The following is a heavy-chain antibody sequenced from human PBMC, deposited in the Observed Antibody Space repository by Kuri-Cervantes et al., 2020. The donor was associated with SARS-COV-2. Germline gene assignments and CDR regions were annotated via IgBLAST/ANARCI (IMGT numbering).Heavy chain of an antibody. CDR3: ARSRQGYSSSWYNNWFDP. V-gene: IGHV3-33*01. Sequence: GGSLRLSCAASGFTFSSYGMHWVRQAPGKGLEWVAVIWYDGSNKYYADSVKGRFTISRDNSKNTLYLQMNSLRAKDTAVYYCARSRQGYSSSWYNNWFDPWGQGTLVTVSS. CDR1: GFTFSSYG. J-gene: IGHJ5*02. CDR2: IWYDGSNK. D-gene: IGHD6-13*01.